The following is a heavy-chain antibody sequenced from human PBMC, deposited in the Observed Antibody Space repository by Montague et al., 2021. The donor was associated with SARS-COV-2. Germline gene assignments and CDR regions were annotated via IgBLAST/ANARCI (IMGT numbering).Heavy chain of an antibody. J-gene: IGHJ3*01. Sequence: SLRLSCAASRFTFNSIGMTWVRQAPGKGLEWVSFTYNADGSTYYADSVKGRFTVSRDNSKNTLYLHMNSLGVEDTAVHYCATDRRVGATNDALDVWGQGTMVTVSS. V-gene: IGHV3-23*03. CDR1: RFTFNSIG. D-gene: IGHD1-26*01. CDR2: TYNADGST. CDR3: ATDRRVGATNDALDV.